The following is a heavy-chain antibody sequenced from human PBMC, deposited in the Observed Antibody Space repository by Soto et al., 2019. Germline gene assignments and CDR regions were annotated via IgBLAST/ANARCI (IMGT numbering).Heavy chain of an antibody. CDR3: ARLLGAYSDRDGFDI. CDR1: GYSFTSYW. J-gene: IGHJ3*02. D-gene: IGHD3-10*01. CDR2: IDPSDSYT. V-gene: IGHV5-10-1*01. Sequence: GESLKISCKGSGYSFTSYWISWVRQMPGKGLEWMGRIDPSDSYTNYSPSFQGHVTISADKSISTAYLQWSSLKASDTAMYYCARLLGAYSDRDGFDIWGQGTMVTVSS.